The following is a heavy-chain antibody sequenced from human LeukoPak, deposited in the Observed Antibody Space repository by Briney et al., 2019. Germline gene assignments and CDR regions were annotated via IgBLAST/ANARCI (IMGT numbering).Heavy chain of an antibody. CDR3: ATDPVVPAAMEYYYYYYYMDV. CDR1: GFTFSSYS. Sequence: KPGGSLRLSCAASGFTFSSYSMNWVRQAPGKGLEWVSSISSSSSYIYYADSVKGRFTISRDNAKNSLYLQMNSLRAEDTAVYYCATDPVVPAAMEYYYYYYYMDVWGKGTTVTVSS. V-gene: IGHV3-21*01. CDR2: ISSSSSYI. D-gene: IGHD2-2*01. J-gene: IGHJ6*03.